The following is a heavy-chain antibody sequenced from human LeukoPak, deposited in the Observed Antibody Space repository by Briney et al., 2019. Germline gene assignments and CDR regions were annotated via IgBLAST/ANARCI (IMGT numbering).Heavy chain of an antibody. CDR3: VRGDSRDY. Sequence: GGSLRLSCAASGFTFSSYGMHWVRQAPGKGLEWVAVISYDGSNKYYADSVKGRFTISRDNSKNTLYLQINSLRAEDTAVYYCVRGDSRDYWGQGTLVTVSS. CDR1: GFTFSSYG. V-gene: IGHV3-30*03. D-gene: IGHD6-13*01. CDR2: ISYDGSNK. J-gene: IGHJ4*02.